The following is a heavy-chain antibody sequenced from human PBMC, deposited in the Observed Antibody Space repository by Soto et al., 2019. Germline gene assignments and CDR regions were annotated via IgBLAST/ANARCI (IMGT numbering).Heavy chain of an antibody. D-gene: IGHD5-18*01. CDR2: IYDSGST. CDR3: AREGVTPSYYYYYGMDV. CDR1: GGSIISYY. Sequence: PSVTLSLTSTVSGGSIISYYWRRIRQPPGKGLEWIGYIYDSGSTNYNSSLKSRVTISVDASKNQFSLKLSSVTAADTAVYYCAREGVTPSYYYYYGMDVWGQGTTVTVSS. J-gene: IGHJ6*02. V-gene: IGHV4-59*01.